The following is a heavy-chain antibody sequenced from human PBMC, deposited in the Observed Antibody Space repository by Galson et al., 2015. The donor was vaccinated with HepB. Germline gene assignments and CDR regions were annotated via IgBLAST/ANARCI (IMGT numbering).Heavy chain of an antibody. D-gene: IGHD3-3*01. V-gene: IGHV3-74*01. Sequence: LRLSCAASGFTFSSYWMHWVRQAPGKGLVWVSRINSDGSSTSYADSVKGRFTISRDNAKNTLYLQMNSLRAEDTAVYYCARPSMIDYDFWSGYYSPYYYGMDVWGQGTTVTVSS. CDR2: INSDGSST. CDR3: ARPSMIDYDFWSGYYSPYYYGMDV. CDR1: GFTFSSYW. J-gene: IGHJ6*02.